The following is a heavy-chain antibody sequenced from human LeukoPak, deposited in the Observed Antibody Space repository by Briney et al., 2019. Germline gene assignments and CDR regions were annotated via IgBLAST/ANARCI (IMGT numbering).Heavy chain of an antibody. J-gene: IGHJ3*02. CDR3: ARTWSSGWYRDAFDI. V-gene: IGHV4-59*01. CDR1: GGSISSYY. Sequence: SETLSLTCTVSGGSISSYYWSWIRQPPGKGLEWIGYIYYSGTTNYNPSFKSRVTISVDTSKNQFSLKLSSVTAADTAVYYCARTWSSGWYRDAFDIWGQGTMVTVSS. CDR2: IYYSGTT. D-gene: IGHD6-19*01.